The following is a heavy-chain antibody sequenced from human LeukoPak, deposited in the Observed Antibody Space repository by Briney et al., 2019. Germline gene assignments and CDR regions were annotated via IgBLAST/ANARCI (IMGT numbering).Heavy chain of an antibody. CDR1: GFTFSSYW. CDR3: VRVYYYGSGSYYNSAFDI. CDR2: INNDGSST. Sequence: GGSLRLSCAASGFTFSSYWMHWVRQAPGKGLVWVSRINNDGSSTSYADSVKGRFTISRDNAKNTLYMQMNSLRAEDTAVYYCVRVYYYGSGSYYNSAFDIWGQGTMVTVSS. V-gene: IGHV3-74*01. D-gene: IGHD3-10*01. J-gene: IGHJ3*02.